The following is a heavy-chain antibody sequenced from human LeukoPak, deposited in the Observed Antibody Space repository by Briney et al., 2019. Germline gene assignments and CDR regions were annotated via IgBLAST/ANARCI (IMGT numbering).Heavy chain of an antibody. V-gene: IGHV3-23*01. Sequence: TGGSLRLSCAASGFIFSSSAMSWVRQAPGKGLEWVSSISGSGGSTYYADSVKGRFTISRDNSKNTLYLQMNSLRAEDTAVYYCAKGPLLWDWGQGTLVTVSS. CDR2: ISGSGGST. J-gene: IGHJ4*02. D-gene: IGHD2/OR15-2a*01. CDR1: GFIFSSSA. CDR3: AKGPLLWD.